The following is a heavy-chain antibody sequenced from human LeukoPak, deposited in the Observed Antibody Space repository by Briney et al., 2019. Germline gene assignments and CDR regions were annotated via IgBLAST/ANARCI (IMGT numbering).Heavy chain of an antibody. D-gene: IGHD3-22*01. Sequence: GSLRLSCAASGFTFSSYGMHWVRQAPGKGLEWVAVIWYDGSNKYYADSVKGRFTISRDNSKNTLYLQMNSLRAEDTAVYYCARGEYYYDSSGYYFDYWGQGTLVTVSS. CDR1: GFTFSSYG. CDR2: IWYDGSNK. CDR3: ARGEYYYDSSGYYFDY. V-gene: IGHV3-33*01. J-gene: IGHJ4*02.